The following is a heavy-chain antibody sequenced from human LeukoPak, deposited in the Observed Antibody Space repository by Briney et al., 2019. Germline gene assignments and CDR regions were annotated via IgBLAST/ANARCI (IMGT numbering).Heavy chain of an antibody. V-gene: IGHV6-1*01. Sequence: SQTLSLTCAISGDSVSSNSAAWNWIRQSPSRGLEWLGRTYYRSKWYNDYAVSVKSRITINSDTSNNQFSLQLNSVTPEDTAVYYCARDRYDFWSGYYGYYYYYGMDVWGQGTTVTVSS. CDR3: ARDRYDFWSGYYGYYYYYGMDV. CDR1: GDSVSSNSAA. CDR2: TYYRSKWYN. D-gene: IGHD3-3*01. J-gene: IGHJ6*02.